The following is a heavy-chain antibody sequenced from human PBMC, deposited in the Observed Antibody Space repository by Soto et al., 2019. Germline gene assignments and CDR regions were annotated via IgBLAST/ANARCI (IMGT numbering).Heavy chain of an antibody. CDR2: ISSSSSYI. J-gene: IGHJ6*02. CDR1: GFTFSSYS. V-gene: IGHV3-21*01. D-gene: IGHD6-13*01. CDR3: ARELRIAAAGTLGGMDV. Sequence: EVQLVESGGGLVKPGGSLRLSCAASGFTFSSYSMNWVRQAPGKGLEWVSSISSSSSYIYYADSVKGRFTISRDNAKNSLYLPMNSLRAEDTAVYYCARELRIAAAGTLGGMDVWGQGTTVTVSS.